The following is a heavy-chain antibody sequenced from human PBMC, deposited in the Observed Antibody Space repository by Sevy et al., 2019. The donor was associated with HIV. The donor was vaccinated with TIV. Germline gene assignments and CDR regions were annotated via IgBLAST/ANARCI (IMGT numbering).Heavy chain of an antibody. J-gene: IGHJ6*02. CDR3: ARGGPPYGMDV. CDR1: GFTVSSNY. CDR2: IYSGDST. V-gene: IGHV3-66*01. Sequence: GGSLRLSCAASGFTVSSNYMSWVRQAPGKGLDWVSVIYSGDSTYYADSVEGRFTISRVNPWNTLYLQMNSLRVEDTAVYYCARGGPPYGMDVWGQGTTVTVSS.